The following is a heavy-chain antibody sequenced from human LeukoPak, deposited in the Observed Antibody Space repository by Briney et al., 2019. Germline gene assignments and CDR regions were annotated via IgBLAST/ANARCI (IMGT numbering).Heavy chain of an antibody. CDR3: ARVDDYGDYFFDY. V-gene: IGHV4-59*01. J-gene: IGHJ4*02. Sequence: PSETLSLTCTVSGGSISSYYWSWIRQPPGKGPEWIGYIYYSGSTNYNPSLKSRVTISVDTSKNQFSLKLSSVTAADTAVYYCARVDDYGDYFFDYWGQGTLVTVSS. CDR2: IYYSGST. D-gene: IGHD4-17*01. CDR1: GGSISSYY.